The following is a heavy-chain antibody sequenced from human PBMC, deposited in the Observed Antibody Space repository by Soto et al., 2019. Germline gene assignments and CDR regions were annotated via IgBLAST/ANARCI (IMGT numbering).Heavy chain of an antibody. D-gene: IGHD6-19*01. CDR2: INPNSGGT. Sequence: ASVKVSCKASGYTLTGYYMHWVRQAPGQGLEWMGWINPNSGGTNYAQKFQGWVTMTRDTSISTAYMELSRLRSDDTAVYYCARVKHSAVAGTNWFDPWGQGTLVTVSS. CDR3: ARVKHSAVAGTNWFDP. V-gene: IGHV1-2*04. J-gene: IGHJ5*02. CDR1: GYTLTGYY.